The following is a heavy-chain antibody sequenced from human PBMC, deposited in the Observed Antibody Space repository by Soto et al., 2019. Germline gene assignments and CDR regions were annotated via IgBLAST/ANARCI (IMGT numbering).Heavy chain of an antibody. CDR2: IIPIPGIA. CDR3: ATHGSGSPITLRPPYYGMDV. Sequence: QVQLVQSGAEVKKPGSSVKVSCKASGGTFSSYTISWVRQAPGQGREWMGRIIPIPGIANYAQKFQGRVTITADKSTSTAYRELSSLRSEDTAVYYCATHGSGSPITLRPPYYGMDVWGQGTTVTVSS. CDR1: GGTFSSYT. V-gene: IGHV1-69*02. J-gene: IGHJ6*02. D-gene: IGHD3-10*01.